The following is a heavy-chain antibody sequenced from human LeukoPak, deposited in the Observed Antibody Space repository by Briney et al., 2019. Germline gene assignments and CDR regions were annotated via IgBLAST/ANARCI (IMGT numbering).Heavy chain of an antibody. V-gene: IGHV1-2*02. J-gene: IGHJ3*02. D-gene: IGHD3-22*01. CDR2: INPNSGGT. CDR3: ARPEDSSGYYPPTAFDI. Sequence: GASVKVSCKASGYTFTGYYMHWVRQAPGQGLEWMGWINPNSGGTNYAQKFQGRVTMTRDTSISTAYMELSRLRSDDTAVYYCARPEDSSGYYPPTAFDIWGQGTRVTVFS. CDR1: GYTFTGYY.